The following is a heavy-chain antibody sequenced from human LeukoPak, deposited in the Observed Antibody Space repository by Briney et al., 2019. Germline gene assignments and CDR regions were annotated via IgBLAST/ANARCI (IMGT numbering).Heavy chain of an antibody. Sequence: GGSLRLSCAASGFTFSSYSMNWVRQAPGKGLEWVAFIRYDGSNKYYADSVKGRFTISRDNSKNTLYLQMNSLRAEDTAVYYCAKKIYDSSGYYTVDAFDIWGQGTMVTVSS. CDR2: IRYDGSNK. CDR1: GFTFSSYS. J-gene: IGHJ3*02. V-gene: IGHV3-30*02. D-gene: IGHD3-22*01. CDR3: AKKIYDSSGYYTVDAFDI.